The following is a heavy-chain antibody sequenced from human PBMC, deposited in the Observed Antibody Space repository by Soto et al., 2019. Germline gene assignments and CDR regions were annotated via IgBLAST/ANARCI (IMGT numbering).Heavy chain of an antibody. CDR2: IYYSGST. V-gene: IGHV4-59*01. CDR1: GGSISSYY. Sequence: PXATLSLTCTVSGGSISSYYWSWIRQPPGKGLEWIGYIYYSGSTNYNPSLKSRVTISVDTSKNQFSLKLSSVTAADTAVYYCARKGDGYNYLSWFDPWGQGTLVTVSS. CDR3: ARKGDGYNYLSWFDP. D-gene: IGHD5-12*01. J-gene: IGHJ5*02.